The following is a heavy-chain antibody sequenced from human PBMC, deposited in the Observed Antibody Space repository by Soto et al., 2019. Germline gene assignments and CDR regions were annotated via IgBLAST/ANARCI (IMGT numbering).Heavy chain of an antibody. CDR3: ARLHEALDF. J-gene: IGHJ4*02. D-gene: IGHD4-4*01. Sequence: SETLSLTCAVSGGSFSTYYWSWIRQPPGKGLEWIGYIYNSRATSYNPSLKSRVSISVDTSKNQFSLKLSSVTAADTAVYYCARLHEALDFWGQGTLVTVSS. V-gene: IGHV4-59*01. CDR2: IYNSRAT. CDR1: GGSFSTYY.